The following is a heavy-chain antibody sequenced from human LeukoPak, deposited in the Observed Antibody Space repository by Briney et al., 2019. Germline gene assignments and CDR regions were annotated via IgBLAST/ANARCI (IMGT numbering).Heavy chain of an antibody. CDR2: IYYSGST. CDR1: GGSISSYY. J-gene: IGHJ6*02. CDR3: ARVGGTNYYYYGMDV. D-gene: IGHD4-23*01. V-gene: IGHV4-59*01. Sequence: PSETLSLTCTVSGGSISSYYWSWIRQPPGKGLEWIGYIYYSGSTNYNPSLKSRVTISVDTSKNQFTLKLGSVTAADTAVYYCARVGGTNYYYYGMDVWGQGTTVTVSS.